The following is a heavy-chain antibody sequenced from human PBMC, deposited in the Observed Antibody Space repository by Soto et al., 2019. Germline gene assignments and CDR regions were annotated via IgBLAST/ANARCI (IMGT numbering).Heavy chain of an antibody. CDR3: ARFVGRGYDAFER. CDR1: GCSISSSSYY. J-gene: IGHJ3*02. D-gene: IGHD5-12*01. Sequence: PSETLSLTCTVSGCSISSSSYYWCWILQPPGKGLEWIGSIYYSGSTYYNPSLKSRVTISVDTSKNQFSLKLSSVTAADTAVYYWARFVGRGYDAFERWGQGTMVTVAS. V-gene: IGHV4-39*01. CDR2: IYYSGST.